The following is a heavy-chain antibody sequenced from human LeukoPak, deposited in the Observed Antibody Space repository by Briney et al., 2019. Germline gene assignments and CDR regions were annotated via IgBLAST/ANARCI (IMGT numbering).Heavy chain of an antibody. CDR2: ISGSGGST. Sequence: GGSLRLSCAASGFTFSSYAMSWVRQAPGKGLEWVSAISGSGGSTYYADSVKGRFTISRDNSKNTLYLQMNSLRAEDTAVYYCAKKGEVGDYYYYYYMDVWGKGTTVTVSS. D-gene: IGHD3-10*01. J-gene: IGHJ6*03. V-gene: IGHV3-23*01. CDR1: GFTFSSYA. CDR3: AKKGEVGDYYYYYYMDV.